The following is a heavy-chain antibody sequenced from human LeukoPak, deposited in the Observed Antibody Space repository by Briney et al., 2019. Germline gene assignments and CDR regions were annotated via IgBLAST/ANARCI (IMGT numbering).Heavy chain of an antibody. CDR2: IIPIFGTA. D-gene: IGHD6-13*01. CDR1: GGTFSSYA. V-gene: IGHV1-69*13. Sequence: SVKVSCKASGGTFSSYAISWVRQAPGQGLEWMGGIIPIFGTANYAQKFQGRVTITADESTSTAYMELSSLRSEDTAVYYCARIGQQLALRYYGMDVWGQGTTVTVSS. J-gene: IGHJ6*02. CDR3: ARIGQQLALRYYGMDV.